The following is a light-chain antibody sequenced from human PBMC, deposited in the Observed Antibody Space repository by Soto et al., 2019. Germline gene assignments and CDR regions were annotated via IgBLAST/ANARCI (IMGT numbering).Light chain of an antibody. V-gene: IGKV3-15*01. CDR3: QQYKNWPL. J-gene: IGKJ5*01. CDR1: QSVSST. CDR2: DAS. Sequence: EIVLTQSPATLSLSPGERATLSCGASQSVSSTLAWYQQKPGQAPRLLIYDASTRANGIPARFSGSGSGTEFTLTISSLQSEDFAVYYCQQYKNWPLFGQGTRLEIK.